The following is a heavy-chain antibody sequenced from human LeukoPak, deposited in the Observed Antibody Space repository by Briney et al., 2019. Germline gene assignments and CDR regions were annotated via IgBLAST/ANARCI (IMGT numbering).Heavy chain of an antibody. J-gene: IGHJ3*02. CDR3: ARDRAAPDAFDI. Sequence: SETLSLTCTVSGGSISSSSYYWGWIRQPPGKGLEWIGEINHSGSTNYNPSLKSRVTISVDTSKNQFSLKLSSVTAADTAVYYCARDRAAPDAFDIWGQGTMVTVSS. CDR1: GGSISSSSYY. V-gene: IGHV4-39*07. CDR2: INHSGST. D-gene: IGHD3-10*01.